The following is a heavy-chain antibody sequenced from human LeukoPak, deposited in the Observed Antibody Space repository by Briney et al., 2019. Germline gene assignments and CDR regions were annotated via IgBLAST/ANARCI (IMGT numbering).Heavy chain of an antibody. CDR3: ARVTGWYAAFDY. CDR1: GFTFSDHY. J-gene: IGHJ4*02. V-gene: IGHV3-72*01. D-gene: IGHD6-19*01. Sequence: GDSLRLSCAASGFTFSDHYMDWVRQAPGKGLEWVSRTRNKANSYTTEYAASVKGRFTISRDDSKNSLYLQMNSLKTEDTAVYYCARVTGWYAAFDYWGQGTLVTVSS. CDR2: TRNKANSYTT.